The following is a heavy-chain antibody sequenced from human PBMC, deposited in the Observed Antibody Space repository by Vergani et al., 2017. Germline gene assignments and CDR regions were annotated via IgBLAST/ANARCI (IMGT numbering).Heavy chain of an antibody. J-gene: IGHJ4*02. CDR3: AKYLRDSTDGLPDS. Sequence: QVQLVESAGGVVQPGGSLRLSCAASGFTFRNFGMHWIRQAPGKGLEWLAYIGKNGINTRYRDAVKGRFTVSRDNSKDILYLQMDSLRSEDTALYYCAKYLRDSTDGLPDSWGTGTLFIVSS. D-gene: IGHD2-21*02. CDR2: IGKNGINT. V-gene: IGHV3-30*02. CDR1: GFTFRNFG.